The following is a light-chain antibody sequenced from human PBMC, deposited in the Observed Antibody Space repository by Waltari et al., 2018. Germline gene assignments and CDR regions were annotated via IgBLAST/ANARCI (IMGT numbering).Light chain of an antibody. V-gene: IGKV2-28*01. CDR2: MVS. Sequence: EIVMTQSPLSLSVTPGEPASISCRSSQSLLYSNGYNYLEWYLQTPGKSHQLLLYMVSNRASGVPDRFSGSGSGTDFTLKISRVGAEDVGIYYGMQPLEPPPTFGQGTKVEIK. J-gene: IGKJ1*01. CDR3: MQPLEPPPT. CDR1: QSLLYSNGYNY.